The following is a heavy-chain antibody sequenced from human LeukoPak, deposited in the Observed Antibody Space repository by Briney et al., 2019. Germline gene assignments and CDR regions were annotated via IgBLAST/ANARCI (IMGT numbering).Heavy chain of an antibody. CDR2: IIPIFCTA. D-gene: IGHD6-13*01. J-gene: IGHJ5*02. V-gene: IGHV1-69*05. CDR3: ASEIAAAGNWFDP. CDR1: GGTLHSYS. Sequence: TVNVSCKASGGTLHSYSKSWVRQAPAQGLEWMGRIIPIFCTANYAQKFQGRDTITTDESTSTAYMELSSLRPEDMAVYYCASEIAAAGNWFDPWGQGPVVIVSS.